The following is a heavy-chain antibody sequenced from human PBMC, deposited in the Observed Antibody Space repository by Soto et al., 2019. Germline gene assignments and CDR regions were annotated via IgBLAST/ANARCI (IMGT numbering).Heavy chain of an antibody. CDR1: GGSISSGGYY. Sequence: SETLSLTCTVSGGSISSGGYYWSWIRQHPGKGLEWIGYIYYSGSTYYNPSLKSRVTISVDTSKNQFSLKLSSVTAADTAVYYCARALRKWLRSSDYFDYWGQGTLVTVSS. J-gene: IGHJ4*02. CDR2: IYYSGST. D-gene: IGHD5-12*01. CDR3: ARALRKWLRSSDYFDY. V-gene: IGHV4-31*03.